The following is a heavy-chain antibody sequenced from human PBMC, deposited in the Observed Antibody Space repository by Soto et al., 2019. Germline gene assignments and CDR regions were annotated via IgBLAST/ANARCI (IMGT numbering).Heavy chain of an antibody. Sequence: QVQLQESDSGLVKPSQTLVLTCTVSGDSISRDGSSWSWLRQPPGKGLEWIGYIYHSGATYYNPSLKSRVTTSVDKSKNQFSLSLASVTAADTAVYYCAREMSYYFDSWGHGTLVTVSS. J-gene: IGHJ4*01. CDR3: AREMSYYFDS. CDR1: GDSISRDGSS. V-gene: IGHV4-30-2*01. CDR2: IYHSGAT.